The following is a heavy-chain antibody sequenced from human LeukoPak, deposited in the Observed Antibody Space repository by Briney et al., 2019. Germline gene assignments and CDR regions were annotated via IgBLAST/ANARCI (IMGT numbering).Heavy chain of an antibody. CDR2: INPNSGGT. D-gene: IGHD6-19*01. J-gene: IGHJ4*02. CDR1: GYTFTGYY. V-gene: IGHV1-2*02. CDR3: ARVGGDSSGWYDVGY. Sequence: GASVKVSCKASGYTFTGYYMHWVRQAPGQGLEWMGWINPNSGGTNYAQKFQGGVTMTRDTSISTAYMELSRLRSDDTAVYYCARVGGDSSGWYDVGYWGQGTLVTVSS.